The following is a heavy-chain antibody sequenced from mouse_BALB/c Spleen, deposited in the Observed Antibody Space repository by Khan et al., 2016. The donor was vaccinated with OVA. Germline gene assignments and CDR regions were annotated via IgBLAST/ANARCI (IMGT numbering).Heavy chain of an antibody. V-gene: IGHV3-2*02. Sequence: VQLKQSGPGLVKPSQSLSLTCTVTGYSITSDYAWNWIRQFPGNKLEWMGYISYSGNTKYNPSLKNRISITRDSSKNQFFLQLNSVTIEDTATYYCARVYGGDFDYWGQGTTLTVSS. D-gene: IGHD1-1*01. CDR1: GYSITSDYA. CDR3: ARVYGGDFDY. J-gene: IGHJ2*01. CDR2: ISYSGNT.